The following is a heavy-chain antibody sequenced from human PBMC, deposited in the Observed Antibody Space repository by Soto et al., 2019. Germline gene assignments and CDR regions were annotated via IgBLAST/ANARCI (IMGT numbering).Heavy chain of an antibody. D-gene: IGHD3-10*01. V-gene: IGHV4-59*08. CDR2: IFYSGST. CDR1: GGSIRSYY. Sequence: QVQLQESGPGLVKPSETLSLTCTVSGGSIRSYYWSWIRQPPGKGLEWIGYIFYSGSTNYNPSLTSRVTISVDTSKNLFSMKLSSVTAADTAVYFCARTYGRGAFDIWGQGTMVTVSS. J-gene: IGHJ3*02. CDR3: ARTYGRGAFDI.